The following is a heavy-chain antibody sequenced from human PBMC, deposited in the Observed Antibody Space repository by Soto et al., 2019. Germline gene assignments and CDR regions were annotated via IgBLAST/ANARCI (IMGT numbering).Heavy chain of an antibody. D-gene: IGHD3-22*01. CDR2: IDPSDSQT. Sequence: GESLTISCKRSGYSCAGYWITWVRQKPGKGLQWMGRIDPSDSQTYYSPSFRGHVTISVTKSITTVFLQWSSLRASDTAMYYCARQIYDSDTGPNFQYYFDSWGQGTPVTVSS. J-gene: IGHJ4*02. V-gene: IGHV5-10-1*01. CDR1: GYSCAGYW. CDR3: ARQIYDSDTGPNFQYYFDS.